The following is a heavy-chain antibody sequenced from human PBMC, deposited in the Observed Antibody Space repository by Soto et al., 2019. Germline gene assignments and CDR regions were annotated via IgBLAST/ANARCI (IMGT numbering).Heavy chain of an antibody. CDR2: IYPGDSET. CDR3: ARLVGGYDSYFDH. J-gene: IGHJ4*02. D-gene: IGHD5-12*01. Sequence: GESLKISCKGSGYDFTRTWIGWVRQLPGKGLDWMGIIYPGDSETRYSPSFQGQVTISADRSFSTAYLQWSSLKTSDTAMYYCARLVGGYDSYFDHWGQGXRVTVSS. CDR1: GYDFTRTW. V-gene: IGHV5-51*01.